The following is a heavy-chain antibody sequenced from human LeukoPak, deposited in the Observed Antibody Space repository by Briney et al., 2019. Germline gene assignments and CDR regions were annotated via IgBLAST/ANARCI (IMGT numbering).Heavy chain of an antibody. Sequence: GGSLRLSCAASGFTFSSYWMSWVRQAPGKGLEWVANIKQDGSEKYYVDSVKGQFTISRDNAKNSLYLQMNSLRAEDTAVYYCARDLGDYDFWSGYYSVSYFGYWGQGTLVTVSS. CDR1: GFTFSSYW. V-gene: IGHV3-7*01. D-gene: IGHD3-3*01. CDR3: ARDLGDYDFWSGYYSVSYFGY. J-gene: IGHJ4*02. CDR2: IKQDGSEK.